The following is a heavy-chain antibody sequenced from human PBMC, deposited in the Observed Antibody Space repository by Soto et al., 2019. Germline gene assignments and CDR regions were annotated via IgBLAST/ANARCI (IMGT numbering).Heavy chain of an antibody. Sequence: QLQLQESGPGLVKPSETLSLTCTVSGGSISSSSYYWGWIRQPPGKGLEWIGSIYYSGSTYYNPPIKIRVPITEDTSKNQFSLKLSSVPDADTAVYYCARHVGSSSWYVHARHFDYWGQRTLVTVSS. CDR1: GGSISSSSYY. J-gene: IGHJ4*02. D-gene: IGHD6-13*01. CDR3: ARHVGSSSWYVHARHFDY. CDR2: IYYSGST. V-gene: IGHV4-39*01.